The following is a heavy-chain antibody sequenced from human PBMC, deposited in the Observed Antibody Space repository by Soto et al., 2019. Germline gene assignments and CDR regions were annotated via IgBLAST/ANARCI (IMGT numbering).Heavy chain of an antibody. Sequence: GGSLRLSCAASGFTFDDYAMHWVRQAPGKGLEWVSGISWNSGSIGYADSVKDRFTISRDNAKNSLYLQMNSLRAEDTALYYCAKDHYSGSYGSPDYWGQGTLVTVSS. CDR3: AKDHYSGSYGSPDY. D-gene: IGHD1-26*01. CDR1: GFTFDDYA. J-gene: IGHJ4*02. V-gene: IGHV3-9*01. CDR2: ISWNSGSI.